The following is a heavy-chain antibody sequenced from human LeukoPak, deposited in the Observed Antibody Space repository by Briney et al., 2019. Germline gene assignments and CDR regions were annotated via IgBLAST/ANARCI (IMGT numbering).Heavy chain of an antibody. Sequence: SGGSLRLSCAVSGFTSGFTFSSRWMHWVRQAPGKGLVWVSLVKNDGTTNYADPVKGRFTVSRDNARNTMYLQMNNLRVEDTALYFCHPLGYTSNWGQGTLVTVSS. V-gene: IGHV3-74*01. CDR2: VKNDGTT. CDR3: HPLGYTSN. J-gene: IGHJ4*02. D-gene: IGHD6-19*01. CDR1: GFTFSSRW.